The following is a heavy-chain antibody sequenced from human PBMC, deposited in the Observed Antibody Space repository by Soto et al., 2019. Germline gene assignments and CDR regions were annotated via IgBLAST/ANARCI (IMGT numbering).Heavy chain of an antibody. Sequence: QVQLQESGPGLVKPSQTLSLTCTVSGGSISSGDYYWSWIRQPPGKGLEWIGNIYYSGTTYYTPSLKSLVTISVDTSKSQFSLKLSSVTAADTAVYYCARVIARLLPYFDYWGQGTLVTVSS. D-gene: IGHD3-22*01. CDR1: GGSISSGDYY. CDR3: ARVIARLLPYFDY. CDR2: IYYSGTT. J-gene: IGHJ4*02. V-gene: IGHV4-30-4*01.